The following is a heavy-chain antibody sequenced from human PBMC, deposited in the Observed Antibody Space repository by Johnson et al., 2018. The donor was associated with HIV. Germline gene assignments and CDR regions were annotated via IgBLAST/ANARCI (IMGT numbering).Heavy chain of an antibody. V-gene: IGHV3-11*01. D-gene: IGHD3-16*02. Sequence: QVQLVESGGGLVKPGGSLRLSCAASGFTFSDYYMSWIRQAPGKGLEWVSYISSSGTTIYSADSVKGRFTTSRDNTNNSLYLQMNSLKAEDTAVYFCARPPAYLYKAAFSIWGQGTMVTVSS. J-gene: IGHJ3*02. CDR1: GFTFSDYY. CDR2: ISSSGTTI. CDR3: ARPPAYLYKAAFSI.